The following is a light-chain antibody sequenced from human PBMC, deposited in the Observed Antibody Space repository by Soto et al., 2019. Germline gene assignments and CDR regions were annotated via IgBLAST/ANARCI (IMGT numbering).Light chain of an antibody. CDR2: GAS. Sequence: EIVLTQSPGTLSLSPGERATLSCRASQSVSSSYLAWYQQKPGQAPRLLIYGASSRATGIPDRFGGSGSGTDFTLTISRLEPEDFAVYYCQKYGSSPRVTFGGGTKVEIK. CDR1: QSVSSSY. J-gene: IGKJ4*01. CDR3: QKYGSSPRVT. V-gene: IGKV3-20*01.